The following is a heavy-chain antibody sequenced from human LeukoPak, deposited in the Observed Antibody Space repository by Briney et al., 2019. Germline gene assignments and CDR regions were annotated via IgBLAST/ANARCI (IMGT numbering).Heavy chain of an antibody. CDR3: ARHSWGSGSYYNGNFDY. J-gene: IGHJ4*02. V-gene: IGHV5-51*01. D-gene: IGHD3-10*01. CDR1: GYSFTSYW. Sequence: GESLKISCKGSGYSFTSYWIGWVRHMPGKGLEWMGIIYPGDSDTRYSPSFQGQVTISADKSISTAYLQWSSLKASDTAMYYCARHSWGSGSYYNGNFDYWGRGTLVTVSS. CDR2: IYPGDSDT.